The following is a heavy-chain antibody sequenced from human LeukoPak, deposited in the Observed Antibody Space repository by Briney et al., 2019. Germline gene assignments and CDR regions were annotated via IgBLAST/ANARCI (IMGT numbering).Heavy chain of an antibody. Sequence: GGSLRLSSAASGFTFSSYAMSWVRQAPGKGLEWVSAISGSGGSTYYADSVKGRFTISRDNAKNSLYLQMNSLRVEDTAVYYCARDWGSWDFDYWGQGTLVTVSS. D-gene: IGHD3-16*01. CDR2: ISGSGGST. CDR3: ARDWGSWDFDY. CDR1: GFTFSSYA. V-gene: IGHV3-23*01. J-gene: IGHJ4*02.